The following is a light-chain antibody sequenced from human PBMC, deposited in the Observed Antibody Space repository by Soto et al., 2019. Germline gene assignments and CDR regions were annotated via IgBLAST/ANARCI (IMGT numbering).Light chain of an antibody. CDR2: DAS. J-gene: IGKJ4*01. CDR1: QNVYNN. V-gene: IGKV3-15*01. Sequence: EIVMTQSPATLSVSPGEGATLSCKASQNVYNNLAWYQQRPGQPPRLLIYDASTRATGISARFSGSGYGTEFTLTISSLQSEDFAVYYCQRCRNWTRTFGGGTKV. CDR3: QRCRNWTRT.